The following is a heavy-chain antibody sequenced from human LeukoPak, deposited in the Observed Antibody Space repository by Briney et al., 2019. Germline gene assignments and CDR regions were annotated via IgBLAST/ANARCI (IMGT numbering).Heavy chain of an antibody. V-gene: IGHV1-69*04. CDR3: AREEYYYDSSGYYPLDY. J-gene: IGHJ4*02. Sequence: ASVKVSCKASGGTFSSYAISWVRQAPGQGLEWMGRIIPILGIADYAQKFQGRVTITADKSTSTAYMELSSLRSEDAAVYYCAREEYYYDSSGYYPLDYRGQGTLVTVSS. CDR2: IIPILGIA. CDR1: GGTFSSYA. D-gene: IGHD3-22*01.